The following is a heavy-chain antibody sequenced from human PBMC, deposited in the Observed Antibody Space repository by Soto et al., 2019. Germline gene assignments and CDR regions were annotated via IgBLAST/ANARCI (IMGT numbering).Heavy chain of an antibody. D-gene: IGHD3-22*01. V-gene: IGHV1-2*02. CDR3: ARVTYYYDSSGYQDWFDP. CDR2: INPNSGGT. J-gene: IGHJ5*02. Sequence: ASVKVSCKASGYTFTGYYMHWVRQAPGQGLEWMGWINPNSGGTNYAQKFQGRVTMTRDTSISTAYMEPSRLRSDDTAVYYCARVTYYYDSSGYQDWFDPWGQGTLVTVSS. CDR1: GYTFTGYY.